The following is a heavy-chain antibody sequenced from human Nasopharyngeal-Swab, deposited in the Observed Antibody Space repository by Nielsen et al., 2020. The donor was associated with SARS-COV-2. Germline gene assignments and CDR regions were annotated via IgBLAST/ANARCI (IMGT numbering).Heavy chain of an antibody. Sequence: GGSLRLSCAASGFTVSSNYMSWVRQAPGKGLEWVSVIYSGGSTYYADSVKGRFTISRDNSKNTLYLQMNSLRAEDTAVYYCARASGSYYRVYCYGMDVWGQGTTVTVSS. CDR2: IYSGGST. V-gene: IGHV3-53*01. CDR3: ARASGSYYRVYCYGMDV. D-gene: IGHD1-26*01. J-gene: IGHJ6*02. CDR1: GFTVSSNY.